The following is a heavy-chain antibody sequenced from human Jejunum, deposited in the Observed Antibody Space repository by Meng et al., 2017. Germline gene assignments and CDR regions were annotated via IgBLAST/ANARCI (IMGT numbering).Heavy chain of an antibody. CDR2: ISSSGSTI. J-gene: IGHJ4*02. D-gene: IGHD1-26*01. CDR3: ARDPRGILGTTWRWNYYFDS. V-gene: IGHV3-11*04. CDR1: GFTFSDSY. Sequence: SCAASGFTFSDSYMSWIRQDPGKGLEWVSYISSSGSTIYYADSVKGRFTISRDNAKNSLYLQMNSLRVEDTAVYYCARDPRGILGTTWRWNYYFDSWGQGTLVTVSS.